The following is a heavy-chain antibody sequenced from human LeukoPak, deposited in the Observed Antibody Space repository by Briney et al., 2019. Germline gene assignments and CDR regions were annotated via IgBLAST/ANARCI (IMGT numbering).Heavy chain of an antibody. CDR3: ARDLSLEEWLVQKYFQH. J-gene: IGHJ1*01. CDR1: GFTFSSYS. CDR2: ISSSSSYI. V-gene: IGHV3-21*01. D-gene: IGHD6-19*01. Sequence: GGSLRLSCAASGFTFSSYSMNWVRQAPGKGLEWVSSISSSSSYIYYADSVKGRFTISRGNAKNSLYLQMNSLRAEDTAVYYCARDLSLEEWLVQKYFQHWGQGTLVTVSS.